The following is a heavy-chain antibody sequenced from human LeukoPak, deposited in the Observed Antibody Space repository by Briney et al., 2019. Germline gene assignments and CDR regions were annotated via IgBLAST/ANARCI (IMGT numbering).Heavy chain of an antibody. J-gene: IGHJ4*02. Sequence: GGSLRLSCAAYGFIFSNYGMSWVRPAPGKGREWVSGISGSGGSTCYADSVKGRFTISRDNSKNTLYLQMSSLRAEDTAEYYCAKGRGDGYNWRFDYWGQGTLVTVSS. CDR3: AKGRGDGYNWRFDY. V-gene: IGHV3-23*01. CDR1: GFIFSNYG. CDR2: ISGSGGST. D-gene: IGHD5-24*01.